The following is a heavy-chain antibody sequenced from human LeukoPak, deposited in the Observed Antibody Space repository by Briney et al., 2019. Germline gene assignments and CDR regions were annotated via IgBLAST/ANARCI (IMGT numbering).Heavy chain of an antibody. CDR1: GFTFSSYS. Sequence: GGSLRLSCAASGFTFSSYSMNWVRQAPGKGLEWVSSISSSSSYIYCADSVKGRFTISRDNAKNSLYLQMNSLRAEDTAVYYCARDQLKRYSSGWYWWGQGTLVTVSS. CDR2: ISSSSSYI. D-gene: IGHD6-19*01. CDR3: ARDQLKRYSSGWYW. V-gene: IGHV3-21*01. J-gene: IGHJ4*02.